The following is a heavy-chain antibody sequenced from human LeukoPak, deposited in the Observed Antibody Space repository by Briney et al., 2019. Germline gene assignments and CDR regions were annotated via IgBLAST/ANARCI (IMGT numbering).Heavy chain of an antibody. CDR1: GFAFSSYA. V-gene: IGHV3-30-3*01. J-gene: IGHJ4*02. CDR2: ISYDGSNK. Sequence: GGSLRLSCAASGFAFSSYAMHWVRQAPGKGLEWVAVISYDGSNKYYADSVKGRFTISRDNSKNTLYLQMNSLRAEDTAVYYCAREVSGWSHYFDYWGQGTLVTVSS. D-gene: IGHD6-19*01. CDR3: AREVSGWSHYFDY.